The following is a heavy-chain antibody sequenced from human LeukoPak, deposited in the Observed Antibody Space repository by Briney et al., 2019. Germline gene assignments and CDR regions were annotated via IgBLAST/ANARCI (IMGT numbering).Heavy chain of an antibody. CDR3: ARATAGTFYQFDY. V-gene: IGHV3-23*01. CDR2: ISGSGGST. D-gene: IGHD3-16*01. J-gene: IGHJ4*02. Sequence: SGGSLRLSCAASGFTFSSYAMIWVRQAPGKGLEWVSAISGSGGSTYYADSVKGRFTISRDNSKDTLYLQMNSLRAEDTAIYYCARATAGTFYQFDYWGRGTLVTVSS. CDR1: GFTFSSYA.